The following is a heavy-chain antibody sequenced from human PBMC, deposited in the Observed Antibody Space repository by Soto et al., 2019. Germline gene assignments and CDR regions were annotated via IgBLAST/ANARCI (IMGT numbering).Heavy chain of an antibody. V-gene: IGHV2-26*01. D-gene: IGHD6-13*01. CDR1: GFSLSNARMG. Sequence: SGPTLVNPTETLTLTCTVSGFSLSNARMGVSWIRQPPGKALEWLAHIFSNDEKSYSTSLKSRLTVSKDTSKSQVVLTMTNMDPVDTATYYCARISSSSWYNWFDPWGQGTLVTVS. CDR3: ARISSSSWYNWFDP. CDR2: IFSNDEK. J-gene: IGHJ5*02.